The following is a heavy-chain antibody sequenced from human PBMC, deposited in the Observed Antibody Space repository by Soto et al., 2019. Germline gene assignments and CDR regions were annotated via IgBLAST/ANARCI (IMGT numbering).Heavy chain of an antibody. Sequence: QVQLVQSGAEVKKPGSSVKVSCKASGGTISSYAISWVRQAPGQGLEWMGGIIPIFGTANYAQKFQGRVTITADESTSTAYMELSSLRSEDTAVYYCATHWTGVPRYYYGMDVWGQGTTVTVSS. D-gene: IGHD2-8*02. CDR2: IIPIFGTA. J-gene: IGHJ6*02. V-gene: IGHV1-69*12. CDR3: ATHWTGVPRYYYGMDV. CDR1: GGTISSYA.